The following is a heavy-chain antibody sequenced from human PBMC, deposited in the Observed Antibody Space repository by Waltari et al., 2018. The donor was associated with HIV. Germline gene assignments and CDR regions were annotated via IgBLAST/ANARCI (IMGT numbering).Heavy chain of an antibody. CDR1: GYNFKSFY. V-gene: IGHV1-2*02. J-gene: IGHJ3*01. Sequence: VQLVQSGAQVKEPGDSVKVSCRASGYNFKSFYLHWVRQAPGQGLQWVDCINPFSGGTNYAQKFRGRVTLTRDTSIDTSFMELTGLGSDDTAVYYCAKTYYGPTSYYNVGAFDVWGQGTMVSVSS. D-gene: IGHD3-10*01. CDR2: INPFSGGT. CDR3: AKTYYGPTSYYNVGAFDV.